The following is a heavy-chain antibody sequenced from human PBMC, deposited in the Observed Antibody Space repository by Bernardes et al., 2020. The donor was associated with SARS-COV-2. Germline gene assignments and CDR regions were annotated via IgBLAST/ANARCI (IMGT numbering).Heavy chain of an antibody. CDR1: GFTFSSYG. J-gene: IGHJ4*02. Sequence: GGSLRLSCAASGFTFSSYGMHWVRQAPGKGLEWVAVIWYDGSNKYYADSVKGRFTISRDNSKNTLYLQMNSLRAEDTAVYYCARDHPSSSWPDYWGQGTLVTVSS. V-gene: IGHV3-33*01. CDR3: ARDHPSSSWPDY. CDR2: IWYDGSNK. D-gene: IGHD6-13*01.